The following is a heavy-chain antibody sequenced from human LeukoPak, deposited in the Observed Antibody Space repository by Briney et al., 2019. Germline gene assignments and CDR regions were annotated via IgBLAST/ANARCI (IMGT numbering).Heavy chain of an antibody. J-gene: IGHJ3*02. V-gene: IGHV3-23*01. CDR3: AKRMTVMGYWDTSGDAFDI. Sequence: GGSLRLSCAASGFTFSNYAINWVRQAPGKGLKWVSGISATGDSTYYADSVKGRFTISRDNSKNTLYLQMNSLRAEDTALYYCAKRMTVMGYWDTSGDAFDIWGQGTTVTVSS. CDR1: GFTFSNYA. CDR2: ISATGDST. D-gene: IGHD3-22*01.